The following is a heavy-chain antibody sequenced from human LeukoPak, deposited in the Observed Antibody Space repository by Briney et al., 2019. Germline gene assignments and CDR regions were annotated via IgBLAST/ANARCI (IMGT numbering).Heavy chain of an antibody. CDR1: GYTFTAYY. Sequence: ASVKVSCKASGYTFTAYYMHWVRQAPGQGLEWVGWMNANSGDTNYAQNFQGRVTMTRDTSISTAYMELTRLISDDTAVYYCARDRALKRWMQFPLGYWGQGTLVTVSP. CDR2: MNANSGDT. V-gene: IGHV1-2*02. D-gene: IGHD5-24*01. J-gene: IGHJ4*02. CDR3: ARDRALKRWMQFPLGY.